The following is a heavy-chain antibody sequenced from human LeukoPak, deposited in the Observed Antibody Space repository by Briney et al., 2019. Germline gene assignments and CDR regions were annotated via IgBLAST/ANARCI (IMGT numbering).Heavy chain of an antibody. V-gene: IGHV3-66*02. CDR1: GFTVSSNY. CDR3: ASGIAVYGMYYFDY. Sequence: GSLRLSCAASGFTVSSNYMSWVRQAPGKGLEWVSVIYSGGSTYYADSVKGRFTISRDNSKNTLYLQMNSLRAEDTAVYYCASGIAVYGMYYFDYWGQGTLVTVSS. J-gene: IGHJ4*02. CDR2: IYSGGST. D-gene: IGHD6-19*01.